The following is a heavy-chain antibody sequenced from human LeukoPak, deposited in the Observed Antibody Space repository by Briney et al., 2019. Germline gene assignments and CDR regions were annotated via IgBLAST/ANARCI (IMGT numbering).Heavy chain of an antibody. CDR2: ISSSGSTI. J-gene: IGHJ3*02. D-gene: IGHD6-19*01. V-gene: IGHV3-48*03. CDR3: AKTHGWSHAFDI. Sequence: GGSLRLSCAASGFTFSSYEMNWVRQAPGKGLEWVSYISSSGSTIYYADSVKGRFTISRDNSKNTLYLQMNSLRAEDTAVYYCAKTHGWSHAFDIWGQGTMVTVSS. CDR1: GFTFSSYE.